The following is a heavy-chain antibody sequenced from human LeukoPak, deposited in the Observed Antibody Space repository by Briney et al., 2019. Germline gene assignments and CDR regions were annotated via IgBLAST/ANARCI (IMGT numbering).Heavy chain of an antibody. CDR1: GGSFSGYY. CDR3: ATSRGYSYARGGY. J-gene: IGHJ4*02. V-gene: IGHV4-34*01. Sequence: PSETLSLTCAVYGGSFSGYYWSWIRQPPGKGLEWIGEINHSGSTNYNPSLESRVTISVDTSKNQFSLKLSSVTAADTAVYYCATSRGYSYARGGYWGQGTLVTVSS. D-gene: IGHD5-18*01. CDR2: INHSGST.